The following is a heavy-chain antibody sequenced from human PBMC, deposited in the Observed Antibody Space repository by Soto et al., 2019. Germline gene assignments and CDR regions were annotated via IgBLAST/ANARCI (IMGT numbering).Heavy chain of an antibody. J-gene: IGHJ6*02. CDR3: ARHGDYDSPPLSGMHV. CDR2: IYPGDSDT. V-gene: IGHV5-51*01. CDR1: GGTFSSYA. Sequence: ASVKVAVKTSGGTFSSYAISWVRHMPGKGLEWMGSIYPGDSDTRYSPSFQGQVTISADKSISTAYLQWSSLKASDTAMYYCARHGDYDSPPLSGMHVWGQAPPVTVS. D-gene: IGHD3-3*01.